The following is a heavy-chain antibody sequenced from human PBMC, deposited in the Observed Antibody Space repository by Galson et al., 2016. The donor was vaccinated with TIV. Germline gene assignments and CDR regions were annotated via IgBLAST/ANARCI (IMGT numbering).Heavy chain of an antibody. CDR3: ARQNDYLYYFNY. CDR2: IYTNGRT. Sequence: LRLSCAASGVIVSNNYMSWVRQAPGKGLEWISVIYTNGRTFYADSVKGRFTISRDSSKDTLYLQMNSLRPEDTALYYCARQNDYLYYFNYWGQGTLVTVSS. CDR1: GVIVSNNY. J-gene: IGHJ4*02. D-gene: IGHD4/OR15-4a*01. V-gene: IGHV3-53*05.